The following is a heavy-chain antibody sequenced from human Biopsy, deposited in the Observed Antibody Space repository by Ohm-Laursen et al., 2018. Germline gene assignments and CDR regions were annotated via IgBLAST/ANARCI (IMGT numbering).Heavy chain of an antibody. CDR2: IIPIFGTA. V-gene: IGHV1-69*13. CDR1: GGTFTNYA. CDR3: ARDALGGGSYRFFY. Sequence: VKISCKASGGTFTNYAISWVRQAPGQGLEWMGGIIPIFGTANYAQKFQGRVAITADESTSTAYMELSSLRSDDTAVYYCARDALGGGSYRFFYWGQGALVTVSS. D-gene: IGHD1-26*01. J-gene: IGHJ4*02.